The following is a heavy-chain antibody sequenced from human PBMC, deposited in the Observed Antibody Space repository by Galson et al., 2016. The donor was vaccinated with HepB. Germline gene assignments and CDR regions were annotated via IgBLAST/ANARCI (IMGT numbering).Heavy chain of an antibody. CDR3: ARGCEYGGIPSNWFDL. D-gene: IGHD4-23*01. Sequence: CAISGDSVSRHGASWNWIRQSPSRGLEWLGRTFFRSKWYHNYAPSMKSRITLNPDTSRGQVSLVMRSVTPEDTAVYYCARGCEYGGIPSNWFDLWGQGTLVTVSS. V-gene: IGHV6-1*01. CDR1: GDSVSRHGAS. CDR2: TFFRSKWYH. J-gene: IGHJ5*02.